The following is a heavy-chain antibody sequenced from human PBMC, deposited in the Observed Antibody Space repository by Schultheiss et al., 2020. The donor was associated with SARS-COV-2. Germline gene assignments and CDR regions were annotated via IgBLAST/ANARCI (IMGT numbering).Heavy chain of an antibody. J-gene: IGHJ4*02. CDR3: ASAPDCSGGSCYFDY. D-gene: IGHD2-15*01. Sequence: SETLSLTCTVSGGSISSYYWSWIRQPAGKGLEWIGRIYTSGSTNYNPSLKSRVTMSVDKSKNQFSLKLSSVTAADTAVYYCASAPDCSGGSCYFDYWGQGTLVTVSS. CDR1: GGSISSYY. V-gene: IGHV4-4*07. CDR2: IYTSGST.